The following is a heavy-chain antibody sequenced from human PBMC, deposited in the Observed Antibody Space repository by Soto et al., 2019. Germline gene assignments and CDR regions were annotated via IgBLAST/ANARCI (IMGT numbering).Heavy chain of an antibody. J-gene: IGHJ6*02. D-gene: IGHD2-2*02. CDR2: IYYSGST. CDR3: ARDRLTDCSSTSCYTRGYYYYGMDV. Sequence: PSETLSLTCTVSGGSISSYYWSWIRQPPGKGLEWIGYIYYSGSTNYNPSLKSRVTISVDTSKNQFSLKLSSVTAADTAVYYCARDRLTDCSSTSCYTRGYYYYGMDVWGQGTTVTVSS. CDR1: GGSISSYY. V-gene: IGHV4-59*01.